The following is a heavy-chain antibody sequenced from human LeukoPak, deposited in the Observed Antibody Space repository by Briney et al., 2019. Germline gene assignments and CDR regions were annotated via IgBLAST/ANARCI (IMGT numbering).Heavy chain of an antibody. Sequence: ASVTVSFTASGYTFTNFDISWVRQAAGQRLEWMGWMNPNSGNTGYAQKFKGRVPMTGNTSINTAYMELSSLRSEDTAVYYCARGLRDGSGREYFKEWGQGTLVTVSS. D-gene: IGHD3-22*01. CDR1: GYTFTNFD. CDR3: ARGLRDGSGREYFKE. CDR2: MNPNSGNT. V-gene: IGHV1-8*01. J-gene: IGHJ1*01.